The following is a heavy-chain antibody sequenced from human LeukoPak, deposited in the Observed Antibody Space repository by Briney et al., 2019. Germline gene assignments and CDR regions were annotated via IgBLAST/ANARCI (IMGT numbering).Heavy chain of an antibody. V-gene: IGHV3-30*02. CDR2: IQHDSTNK. CDR3: AKDVIGQQWPENY. J-gene: IGHJ4*02. D-gene: IGHD6-19*01. CDR1: QFMFSTYG. Sequence: GGSLRLSCTASQFMFSTYGMHWVRQAPGKGLEWVAFIQHDSTNKYYVDFVKGRFTISRDNSKNTLYLQMNSLRPEDTAVYFCAKDVIGQQWPENYWGQGTLVTVSS.